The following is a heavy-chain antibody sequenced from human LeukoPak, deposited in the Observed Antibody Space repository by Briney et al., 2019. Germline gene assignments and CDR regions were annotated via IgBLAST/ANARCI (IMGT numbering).Heavy chain of an antibody. CDR3: ANELRPNDY. CDR2: ISISGNKI. V-gene: IGHV3-23*01. D-gene: IGHD4-17*01. CDR1: GLTFSNRA. Sequence: PGGSLRLSCVDSGLTFSNRAMTWVRQAPGKGLEWVSSISISGNKILYADSVKGPFTISRDNSKNTLFLQMNSLQTEDTGVYFCANELRPNDYWGRGTLVTVS. J-gene: IGHJ4*02.